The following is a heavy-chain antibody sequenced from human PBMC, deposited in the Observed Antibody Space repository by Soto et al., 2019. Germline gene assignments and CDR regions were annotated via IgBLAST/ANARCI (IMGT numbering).Heavy chain of an antibody. CDR3: ATYCSGGSCYLDYYYYGMDV. D-gene: IGHD2-15*01. V-gene: IGHV5-10-1*01. J-gene: IGHJ6*02. Sequence: GESLKISCQGSGYSFTTYWISWVRQMPGKGLDWMGRIDPSDSYSNFSPSFEGHVTISVDKSINTVYLQWSSLKASDTAIYYCATYCSGGSCYLDYYYYGMDVWGQGTMVTV. CDR2: IDPSDSYS. CDR1: GYSFTTYW.